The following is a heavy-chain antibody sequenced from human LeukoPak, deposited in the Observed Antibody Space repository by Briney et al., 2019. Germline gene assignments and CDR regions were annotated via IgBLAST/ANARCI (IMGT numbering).Heavy chain of an antibody. CDR3: ARQVGGPGPFDI. CDR2: IYHSGST. J-gene: IGHJ3*02. CDR1: GGSISSSNW. V-gene: IGHV4-4*02. Sequence: SETLSLTCAVSGGSISSSNWWSWVRQPPGKGLEWIGEIYHSGSTNYNPSLKSRVTISVDKSKNQFSLKLNSMTAADTALYYCARQVGGPGPFDIWGQGTKVTVSS. D-gene: IGHD3-10*01.